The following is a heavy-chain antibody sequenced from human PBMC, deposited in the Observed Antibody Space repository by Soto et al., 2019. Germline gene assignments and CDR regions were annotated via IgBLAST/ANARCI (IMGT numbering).Heavy chain of an antibody. CDR1: GGSFSSGSYY. Sequence: SETLSLTCTVSGGSFSSGSYYWSWIRQPPGKGLEWIGYIYYSGSTNYNPSLKSRVTISVDTSKNQFSLKLSSVTAADTAVYYCARESYSYGFALDYWGQGTLLTVTP. V-gene: IGHV4-61*01. D-gene: IGHD5-18*01. J-gene: IGHJ4*02. CDR3: ARESYSYGFALDY. CDR2: IYYSGST.